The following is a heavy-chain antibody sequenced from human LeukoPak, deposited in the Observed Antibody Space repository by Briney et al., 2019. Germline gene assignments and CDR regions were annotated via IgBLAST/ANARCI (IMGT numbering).Heavy chain of an antibody. V-gene: IGHV3-33*01. CDR3: ARDCLIEGRFGELSN. CDR2: IWYDGSNK. Sequence: PGRSLRLSCAASGFTFSSYGMHWVRQAPGKGLEWVAVIWYDGSNKYYADSVKGRFTISRDNAKNSLYLQMNSLRAEDTAVYYCARDCLIEGRFGELSNWGQGTLVTVSS. J-gene: IGHJ4*02. CDR1: GFTFSSYG. D-gene: IGHD3-10*01.